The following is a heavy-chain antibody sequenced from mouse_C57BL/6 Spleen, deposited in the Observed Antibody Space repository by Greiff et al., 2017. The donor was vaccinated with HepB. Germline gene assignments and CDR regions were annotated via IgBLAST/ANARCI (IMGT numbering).Heavy chain of an antibody. D-gene: IGHD2-1*01. CDR1: GFTFSDYG. CDR3: AKSYGNYGYFDY. V-gene: IGHV5-17*01. Sequence: EVKLVESGGGLVKPGGSLKLSCAASGFTFSDYGMHWVRQAPEKGLEWVAYISSGSSTIYYADTVKCRFTISRDNAKNTLFLQMTSLRSEDTAMYYCAKSYGNYGYFDYWGQGTTLTVSS. J-gene: IGHJ2*01. CDR2: ISSGSSTI.